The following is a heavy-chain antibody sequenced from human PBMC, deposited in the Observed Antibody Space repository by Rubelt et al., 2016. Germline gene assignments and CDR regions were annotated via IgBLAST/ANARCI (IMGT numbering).Heavy chain of an antibody. V-gene: IGHV3-64D*09. Sequence: RLSCSASGFTFSSYAMHWVRQAPGKGLEYVSAISSNGGSTYYADSVKGRFTISRDNSKNTLYLQMSSLRAEDTAVYYCARDLGSSWNEFDYWGQGTLVTVSS. CDR2: ISSNGGST. D-gene: IGHD6-13*01. CDR1: GFTFSSYA. CDR3: ARDLGSSWNEFDY. J-gene: IGHJ4*02.